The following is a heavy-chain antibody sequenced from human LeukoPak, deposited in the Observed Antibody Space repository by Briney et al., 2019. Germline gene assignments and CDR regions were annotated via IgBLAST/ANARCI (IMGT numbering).Heavy chain of an antibody. CDR2: INHSGST. V-gene: IGHV4-34*01. J-gene: IGHJ4*02. Sequence: SETLSLTCAVYGGSFSGYYWSWIRQPPGKGLEWIGEINHSGSTNYNPSLKSRVTISVDTSKNQFSLKLSSVTAADTAVYYCARHLSGYSSSWYVGLIDYWGQGTLVTVSS. D-gene: IGHD6-13*01. CDR3: ARHLSGYSSSWYVGLIDY. CDR1: GGSFSGYY.